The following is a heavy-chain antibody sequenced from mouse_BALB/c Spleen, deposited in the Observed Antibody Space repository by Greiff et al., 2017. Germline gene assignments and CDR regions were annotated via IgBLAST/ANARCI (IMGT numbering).Heavy chain of an antibody. CDR2: IDPETGGT. J-gene: IGHJ4*01. Sequence: QVQLKESGAELVRPGASVTLSCKASGYTFTDYEMHWVKQTPVHGLEWIGAIDPETGGTAYNQKFKGKATLTADKSSSTAYMELRSLTSEDSAVYYCTNMILPYAMDYWGQGTSVTVSS. V-gene: IGHV1-15*01. D-gene: IGHD2-3*01. CDR3: TNMILPYAMDY. CDR1: GYTFTDYE.